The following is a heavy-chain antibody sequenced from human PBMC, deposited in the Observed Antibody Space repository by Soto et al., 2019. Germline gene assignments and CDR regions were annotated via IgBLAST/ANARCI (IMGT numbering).Heavy chain of an antibody. CDR3: ARDPLFVLRYFDWLSLNGMDV. V-gene: IGHV6-1*01. D-gene: IGHD3-9*01. Sequence: PSQTLSLTCAISGDSVSSNSAAWNWIRQSPSRGLEWLGRTYYRSKWYNDYAVSVKSRITINPDTSKNQFSLQLNSVTPEDTAVYYCARDPLFVLRYFDWLSLNGMDVWGQGTTVTVSS. CDR1: GDSVSSNSAA. CDR2: TYYRSKWYN. J-gene: IGHJ6*02.